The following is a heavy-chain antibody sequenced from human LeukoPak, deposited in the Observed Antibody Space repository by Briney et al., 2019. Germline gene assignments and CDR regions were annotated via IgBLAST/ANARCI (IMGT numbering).Heavy chain of an antibody. CDR2: INHSGST. Sequence: SETLSLTCAVYGGSFSCHYWSWIRQPPGKGLEWIGEINHSGSTNYNPSLKSRVTISVDTSKNQFSLKLSSVTAADTAVYYCARGSRAASLPAFDIWGQGTLVTVSS. CDR3: ARGSRAASLPAFDI. CDR1: GGSFSCHY. J-gene: IGHJ3*02. V-gene: IGHV4-34*01. D-gene: IGHD6-13*01.